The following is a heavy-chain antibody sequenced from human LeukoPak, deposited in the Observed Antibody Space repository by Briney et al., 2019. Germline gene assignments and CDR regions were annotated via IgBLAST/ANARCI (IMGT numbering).Heavy chain of an antibody. V-gene: IGHV3-23*01. D-gene: IGHD7-27*01. CDR3: AISWGRGAFDI. CDR1: GFTFSSYA. J-gene: IGHJ3*02. CDR2: ISGSDGST. Sequence: GGSLRLSCAASGFTFSSYAMSWVRQAPGKGLEWVSGISGSDGSTYYADSVKGRLTISRDNSKNTLFLQMNSLRADDTAVYHCAISWGRGAFDIWGQGTTVTVSS.